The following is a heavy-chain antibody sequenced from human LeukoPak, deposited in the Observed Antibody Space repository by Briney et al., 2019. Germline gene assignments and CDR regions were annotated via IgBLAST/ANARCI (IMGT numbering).Heavy chain of an antibody. J-gene: IGHJ3*02. CDR3: AMVAATAGYAFDI. D-gene: IGHD2-15*01. CDR1: GYSFTSYW. CDR2: IYPGDSDT. Sequence: GESLKISCKGSGYSFTSYWIGWVRQMPGKGLEWMGIIYPGDSDTRYSPSFQGQVTNSADKSISTAYLQWSSLKASDTAMYYCAMVAATAGYAFDIWGQGTMVTVSS. V-gene: IGHV5-51*01.